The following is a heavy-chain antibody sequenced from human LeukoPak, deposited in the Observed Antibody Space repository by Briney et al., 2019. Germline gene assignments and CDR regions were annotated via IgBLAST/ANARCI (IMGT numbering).Heavy chain of an antibody. CDR1: GGTFSSFA. V-gene: IGHV1-69*01. D-gene: IGHD3-10*01. CDR3: ARELWFGANNFDH. J-gene: IGHJ4*02. CDR2: IIPIFGTA. Sequence: GSSVKVSCKASGGTFSSFAISWVRQAPGQGLEWMGGIIPIFGTANYAQKFQGRVTITADESTSTAYMELRSLRSDDTAVYYCARELWFGANNFDHWGQGTLVTVSS.